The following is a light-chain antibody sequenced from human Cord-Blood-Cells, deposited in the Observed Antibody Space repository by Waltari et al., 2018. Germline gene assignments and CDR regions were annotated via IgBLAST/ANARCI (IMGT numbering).Light chain of an antibody. CDR2: GAS. Sequence: EIVMKQSPATLSVSPGERATLSCRASQSVSSNLAWYQQKPGQAPRLLIYGASTRATGIPARFSGSGSGTEFTLTISSLQSEDFAVYYCQQYNNWPPLTFGGGTKVEI. J-gene: IGKJ4*01. CDR3: QQYNNWPPLT. CDR1: QSVSSN. V-gene: IGKV3-15*01.